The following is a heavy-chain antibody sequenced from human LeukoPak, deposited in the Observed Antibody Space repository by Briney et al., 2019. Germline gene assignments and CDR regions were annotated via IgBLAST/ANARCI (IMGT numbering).Heavy chain of an antibody. CDR1: GFTFSSYG. D-gene: IGHD2-2*02. Sequence: GGSLRLSCAAPGFTFSSYGMHWVRQAPGKGLEWVAVISYDGSNKYYADSVKGRFTISRDNSKNTLYLQMNSLRAEDTAVYYCAKGYRDYYYYYGMDVWGQGTTVTVSS. CDR2: ISYDGSNK. CDR3: AKGYRDYYYYYGMDV. J-gene: IGHJ6*02. V-gene: IGHV3-30*18.